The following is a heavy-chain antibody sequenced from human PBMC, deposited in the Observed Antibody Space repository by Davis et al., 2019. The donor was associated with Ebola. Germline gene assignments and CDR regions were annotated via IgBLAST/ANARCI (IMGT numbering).Heavy chain of an antibody. J-gene: IGHJ6*02. Sequence: GGSLRLSCAASGFTFDDYGMSWVRQAPGKGLEWVSGINWNGGSTGYADSVKGRFTISRDNAKNSLYLQMNSLRAEDTAVYYCARQLQKRGYSYGWYYYGMDVWGQGTTVTVSS. CDR2: INWNGGST. CDR1: GFTFDDYG. V-gene: IGHV3-20*04. CDR3: ARQLQKRGYSYGWYYYGMDV. D-gene: IGHD5-18*01.